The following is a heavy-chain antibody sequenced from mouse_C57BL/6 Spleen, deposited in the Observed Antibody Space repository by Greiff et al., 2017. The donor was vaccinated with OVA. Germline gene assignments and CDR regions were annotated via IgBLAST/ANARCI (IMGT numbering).Heavy chain of an antibody. D-gene: IGHD2-4*01. CDR2: ISYDGSN. Sequence: ESGPGLVKPSQSLSLTCSVTGYSITSGYYWHWIRQFPGNKREWLGYISYDGSNNYNPSLKNRISIARDTSKNQFFLKLNSVTTEDTATYYCARDPIKGYFDVWGTGTTVTVSS. J-gene: IGHJ1*03. CDR3: ARDPIKGYFDV. CDR1: GYSITSGYY. V-gene: IGHV3-6*01.